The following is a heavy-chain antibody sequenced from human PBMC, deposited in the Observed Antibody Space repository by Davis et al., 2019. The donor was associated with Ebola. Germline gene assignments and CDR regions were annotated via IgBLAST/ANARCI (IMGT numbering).Heavy chain of an antibody. V-gene: IGHV5-51*01. J-gene: IGHJ5*02. CDR1: GYNFPSYW. Sequence: PAGSLRLSCKGSGYNFPSYWIAWVRQTPGRGLEWMGMIFPSKSYMKYSPSFEGQVTISVDQSISTAYLQWSSLKASDTAVYYCARGSSGSYSWGRGTLVTVSA. D-gene: IGHD6-19*01. CDR2: IFPSKSYM. CDR3: ARGSSGSYS.